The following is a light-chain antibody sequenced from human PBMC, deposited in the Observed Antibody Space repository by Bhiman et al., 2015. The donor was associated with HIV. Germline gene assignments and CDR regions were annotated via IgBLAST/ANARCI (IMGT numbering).Light chain of an antibody. CDR2: DVT. J-gene: IGLJ2*01. Sequence: QSALTQSASVSGSPGQSISISCTGTTSDVGNSNYVSWYQQHPGKAPKLIIYDVTKRPSGVSNRFSGSKSGNTASLTISGLQAEDEADYYCSSYTSSSTRVFGGGTKLTVL. CDR3: SSYTSSSTRV. V-gene: IGLV2-14*03. CDR1: TSDVGNSNY.